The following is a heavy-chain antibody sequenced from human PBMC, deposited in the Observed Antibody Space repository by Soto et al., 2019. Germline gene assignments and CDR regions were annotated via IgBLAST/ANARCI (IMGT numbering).Heavy chain of an antibody. J-gene: IGHJ4*02. CDR3: ERGGSMIRGRNFFDA. CDR2: YFDGGRT. D-gene: IGHD3-10*01. V-gene: IGHV4-59*12. Sequence: ETLSLTGHVSSVPISEYSWSWVRQSPGKGLEWIGNYFDGGRTMYNPSLKSRVTISVDASKNLFSLDLSSVTAADTSVYHCERGGSMIRGRNFFDAWGQGVQVTVSS. CDR1: SVPISEYS.